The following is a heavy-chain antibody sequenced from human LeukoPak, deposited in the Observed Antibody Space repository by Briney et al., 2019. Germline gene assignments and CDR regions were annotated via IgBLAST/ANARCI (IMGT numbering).Heavy chain of an antibody. J-gene: IGHJ6*03. D-gene: IGHD1-26*01. CDR3: ARLSGYNYYYMDV. CDR2: IYHSGST. V-gene: IGHV4-38-2*01. CDR1: TYSIRNGYY. Sequence: PSETLSLTCAVSTYSIRNGYYWGWIRQPPGKGLEWIASIYHSGSTYYNPSLKSRLTISVDTSKNQFSLKLSSVTAADTAVYYCARLSGYNYYYMDVWGKGITVTVSS.